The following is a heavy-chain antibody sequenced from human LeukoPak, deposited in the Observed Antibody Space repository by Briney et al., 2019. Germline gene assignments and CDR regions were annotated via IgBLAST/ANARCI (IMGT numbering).Heavy chain of an antibody. CDR1: GYTFTGYY. CDR3: ARGSTRPHNWFDP. Sequence: WASVKVSCKASGYTFTGYYMHWVRQAPGQGLEWMRWINPNSGGTNYAQKFQGRVTMTRDTSISTAYMELSRLRSDDTAVYYCARGSTRPHNWFDPWGQGTLVTVSS. V-gene: IGHV1-2*02. D-gene: IGHD2-2*01. CDR2: INPNSGGT. J-gene: IGHJ5*02.